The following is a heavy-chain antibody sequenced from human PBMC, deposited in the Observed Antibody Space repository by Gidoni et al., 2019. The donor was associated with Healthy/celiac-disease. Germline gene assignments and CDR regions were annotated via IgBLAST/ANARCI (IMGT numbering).Heavy chain of an antibody. CDR1: GGTFSSDA. CDR3: ARVRSITGTKGYYYYGMDV. D-gene: IGHD1-7*01. CDR2: IIPIFGTA. V-gene: IGHV1-69*01. Sequence: QVQLVQSGAEVKKHGSSVKVSCKASGGTFSSDAISWVRQAPGQGLEWMGGIIPIFGTANYAQKFQGRVTITAYESTSTAYMELSSLRSEDTAVYYCARVRSITGTKGYYYYGMDVWGQGTTVTVSS. J-gene: IGHJ6*02.